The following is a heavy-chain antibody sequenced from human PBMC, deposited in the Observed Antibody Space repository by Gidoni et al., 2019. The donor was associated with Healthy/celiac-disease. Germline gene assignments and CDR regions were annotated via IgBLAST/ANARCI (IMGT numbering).Heavy chain of an antibody. CDR3: ARDEYDILTGYLYYFDY. V-gene: IGHV3-48*02. D-gene: IGHD3-9*01. Sequence: EAQLVESGGGLVQPGGSLRLSCAASGFTFSSYSMNWVRQAPGKGLEWVSYISSSSSTIYYADSVKGRFTISRDNAKNSLYLQMNSLRDEDTAVYYCARDEYDILTGYLYYFDYWGQGTLVTVSS. J-gene: IGHJ4*02. CDR2: ISSSSSTI. CDR1: GFTFSSYS.